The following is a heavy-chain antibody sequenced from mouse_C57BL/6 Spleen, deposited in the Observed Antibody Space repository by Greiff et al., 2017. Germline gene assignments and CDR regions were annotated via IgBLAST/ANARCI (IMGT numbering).Heavy chain of an antibody. J-gene: IGHJ4*01. CDR2: IWRGGST. V-gene: IGHV2-5*01. CDR1: GFSLTSYG. CDR3: AKNAKIHYYAMDY. Sequence: QVQLQQSGPGLVQPSQSLSITCTVSGFSLTSYGVHWVRQSPGKGLEWLGVIWRGGSTDYNAAFMSRLSITKDNSKSQVFFKMNSLQADDTAIYYCAKNAKIHYYAMDYWGQGTSVTVSS.